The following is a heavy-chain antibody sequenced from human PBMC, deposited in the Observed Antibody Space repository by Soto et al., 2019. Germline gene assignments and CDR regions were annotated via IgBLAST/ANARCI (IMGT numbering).Heavy chain of an antibody. CDR1: GFTFSDHY. Sequence: EVQLVESGGGLVQPGGSLRLSCVASGFTFSDHYMDWVRQAPGKGLEWVGRISNRADGYTTQRAASVMGRFTVSRDDSKNSLYLQMNSLKIEDAALYYCARVKRSYLAGGVYDYWVQGALVTVSS. CDR3: ARVKRSYLAGGVYDY. D-gene: IGHD3-16*01. V-gene: IGHV3-72*01. J-gene: IGHJ4*02. CDR2: ISNRADGYTT.